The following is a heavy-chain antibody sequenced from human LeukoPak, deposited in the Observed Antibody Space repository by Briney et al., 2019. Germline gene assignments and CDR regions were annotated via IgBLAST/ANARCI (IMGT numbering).Heavy chain of an antibody. D-gene: IGHD1-26*01. J-gene: IGHJ4*02. CDR2: IWYDGSNK. Sequence: GGSLRLSCAASGFTFSSYGMHWVRQAPGKGLKWVAVIWYDGSNKYYADSVKGRFTISRDNSKNTLYLQMNSLRAEDTAVYYCAREEVGAPGDYWGQGTLVTVSS. CDR1: GFTFSSYG. CDR3: AREEVGAPGDY. V-gene: IGHV3-33*01.